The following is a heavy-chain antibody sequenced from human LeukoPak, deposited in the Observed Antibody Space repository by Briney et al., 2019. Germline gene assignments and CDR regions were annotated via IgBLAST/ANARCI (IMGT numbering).Heavy chain of an antibody. Sequence: GSLSLSCAASGFSFSDHYMDWVRRAPGKGLEWVGRTRNKANSYTTEYAASVKGRFTISRDDSKNSLYMQMNSLKTEDTAVYNCARAPFYGSGSFPDYWGQGTLVTVSS. V-gene: IGHV3-72*01. CDR2: TRNKANSYTT. J-gene: IGHJ4*02. D-gene: IGHD3-10*01. CDR1: GFSFSDHY. CDR3: ARAPFYGSGSFPDY.